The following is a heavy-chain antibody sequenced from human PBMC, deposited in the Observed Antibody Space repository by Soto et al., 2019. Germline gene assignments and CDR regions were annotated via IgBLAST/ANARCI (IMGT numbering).Heavy chain of an antibody. Sequence: GGSLRLSCAASGFTFSSYDMHWVRQATGKGLEWVSAIGTAGDTYYPGSVKGRFTISRENAKNSLYLQMNSLRAGDTAVYYCARSMAGSGSYYLSPYMDVWGKGTTVTVSS. CDR2: IGTAGDT. CDR1: GFTFSSYD. CDR3: ARSMAGSGSYYLSPYMDV. V-gene: IGHV3-13*01. J-gene: IGHJ6*03. D-gene: IGHD3-10*01.